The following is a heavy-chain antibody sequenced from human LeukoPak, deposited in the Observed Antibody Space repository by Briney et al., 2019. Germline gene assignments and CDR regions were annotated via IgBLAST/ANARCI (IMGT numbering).Heavy chain of an antibody. CDR1: GFTFSSYG. CDR2: ITGNGANT. V-gene: IGHV3-23*01. J-gene: IGHJ5*02. Sequence: PGGSLRLSCAAPGFTFSSYGMSWVRQAPGKGLEWVSAITGNGANTFYADSVKGRFTISRDNSKNTMYLQMNSLRAEDTALYYRARDRSGSYPNWFDPWGQGTLVTVSS. D-gene: IGHD3-10*01. CDR3: ARDRSGSYPNWFDP.